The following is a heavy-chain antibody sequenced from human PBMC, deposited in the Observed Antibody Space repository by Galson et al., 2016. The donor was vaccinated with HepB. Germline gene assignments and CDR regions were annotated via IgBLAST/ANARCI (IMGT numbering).Heavy chain of an antibody. CDR2: IQSDGRIT. CDR3: TRGVNYGMDV. J-gene: IGHJ6*02. D-gene: IGHD3-16*01. CDR1: GFTFSDHW. V-gene: IGHV3-74*01. Sequence: SLRLSCAASGFTFSDHWMNWVRQVPGKGLEWVSGIQSDGRITSYADSGKGRFTISRDNAKNTLFLQMNSLRDDDTAVYFCTRGVNYGMDVWGQGTTVTVS.